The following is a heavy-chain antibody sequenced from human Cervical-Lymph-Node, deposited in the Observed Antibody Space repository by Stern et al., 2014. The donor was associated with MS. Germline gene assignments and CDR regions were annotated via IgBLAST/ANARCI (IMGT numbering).Heavy chain of an antibody. CDR1: GYTFTSYG. CDR3: ARGLLGSENAFDI. CDR2: ISAYNGTP. V-gene: IGHV1-18*01. D-gene: IGHD2-15*01. J-gene: IGHJ3*02. Sequence: VQLVQSGAEVKKPGASVKVSCKASGYTFTSYGISWVRQAPGQGLAWMGRISAYNGTPNYAHKLQGRFTMTTDTSSSTAYMELRSLRSDDTAVYYCARGLLGSENAFDIWGQGTMVTVSS.